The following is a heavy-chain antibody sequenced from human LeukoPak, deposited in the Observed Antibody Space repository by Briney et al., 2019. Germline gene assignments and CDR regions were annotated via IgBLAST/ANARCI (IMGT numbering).Heavy chain of an antibody. CDR1: GASISSYY. CDR3: ARHVRDCSGGTCYSTSPFDY. CDR2: IYYSGST. Sequence: PSETLSLTCTVSGASISSYYWSWIRQPPGKGLEWIWYIYYSGSTNYNPSLKSRVTRSVDTSKNQFSLKLSSVTAADTAVYYCARHVRDCSGGTCYSTSPFDYWGQGTLVTVSS. D-gene: IGHD2-15*01. J-gene: IGHJ4*02. V-gene: IGHV4-59*08.